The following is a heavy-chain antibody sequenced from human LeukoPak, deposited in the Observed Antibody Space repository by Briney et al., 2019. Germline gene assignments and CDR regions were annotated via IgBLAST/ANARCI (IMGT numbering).Heavy chain of an antibody. CDR3: AELGITMIGGV. D-gene: IGHD3-10*02. J-gene: IGHJ6*04. CDR2: ISGSSGSI. V-gene: IGHV3-21*01. CDR1: GFIFSPYN. Sequence: GGSLRLSCAASGFIFSPYNMNWVRQAPGKGLEWVSSISGSSGSIYYADSVKGRFTISRDNAKNSLYLQMNSLRAEDTAVYYCAELGITMIGGVWGKGTTVTISS.